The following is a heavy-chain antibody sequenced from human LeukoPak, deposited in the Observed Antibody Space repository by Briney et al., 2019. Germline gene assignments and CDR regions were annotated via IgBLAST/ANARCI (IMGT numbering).Heavy chain of an antibody. D-gene: IGHD3-22*01. Sequence: SETLSLTCTVSGASISSYYWSWIRQPPGRGLEWIGDIYYSGSIKYNPSLKSRVTMSVDTSKNQFSLKLSSVTAADTAIYYCARENPSGYYNRPIDYWGQGTLVTVSS. V-gene: IGHV4-59*01. CDR2: IYYSGSI. J-gene: IGHJ4*02. CDR3: ARENPSGYYNRPIDY. CDR1: GASISSYY.